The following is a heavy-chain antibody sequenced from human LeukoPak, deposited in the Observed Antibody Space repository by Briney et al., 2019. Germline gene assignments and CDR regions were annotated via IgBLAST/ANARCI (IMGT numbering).Heavy chain of an antibody. Sequence: GGSLRLSCAASGFTFSSYGMHWVRQAPGKGLEWVAVISSDGGNTYYADSVKGRFTISRDNSKNTLYLQMNSLRAEDTAVYYCARALYCSGGSCYVSGHYYGMGVWGQGTTVTVSS. D-gene: IGHD2-15*01. CDR3: ARALYCSGGSCYVSGHYYGMGV. CDR1: GFTFSSYG. CDR2: ISSDGGNT. J-gene: IGHJ6*02. V-gene: IGHV3-33*08.